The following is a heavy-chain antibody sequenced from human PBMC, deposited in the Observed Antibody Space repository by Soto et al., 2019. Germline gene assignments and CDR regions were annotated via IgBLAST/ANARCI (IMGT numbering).Heavy chain of an antibody. Sequence: PGGSLRLSCAASGFTFSSYSMNWVRQAPGKGLEWVSSISSSGSTIYYADSVKGRFTISRDNAKNSLYLQMNSLRAEDTAVYYCARDRISYNWNDVWFDPWGQGTLVTVSS. CDR3: ARDRISYNWNDVWFDP. J-gene: IGHJ5*02. CDR1: GFTFSSYS. V-gene: IGHV3-48*04. CDR2: ISSSGSTI. D-gene: IGHD1-1*01.